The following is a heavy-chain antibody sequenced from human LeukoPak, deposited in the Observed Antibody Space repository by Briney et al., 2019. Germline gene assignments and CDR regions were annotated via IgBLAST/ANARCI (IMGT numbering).Heavy chain of an antibody. V-gene: IGHV1-69*06. Sequence: SVKVSCKASGGTFSSYAISWVRQAPGQGLEWMGGIIPIFGTANYAQKFQGRVTITADKSTSTAYMELSSLRSEDTAVYYCASLPDSSGYYYFDYWGQGTLVTVSS. CDR3: ASLPDSSGYYYFDY. J-gene: IGHJ4*02. CDR2: IIPIFGTA. D-gene: IGHD3-22*01. CDR1: GGTFSSYA.